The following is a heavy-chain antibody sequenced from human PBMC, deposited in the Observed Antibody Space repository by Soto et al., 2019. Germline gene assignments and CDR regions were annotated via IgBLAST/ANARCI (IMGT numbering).Heavy chain of an antibody. CDR2: ISGSGGST. CDR1: GFTFSSYA. Sequence: GGSLRLSCAASGFTFSSYAMSWVRQAPGKGLEWVSAISGSGGSTYYADSVKGRFNISRDNSKNTLYLQMNSLRAEDTAVYYCAKDRVLMTTVTTVDYWGQGTLVTVSS. D-gene: IGHD4-17*01. J-gene: IGHJ4*02. V-gene: IGHV3-23*01. CDR3: AKDRVLMTTVTTVDY.